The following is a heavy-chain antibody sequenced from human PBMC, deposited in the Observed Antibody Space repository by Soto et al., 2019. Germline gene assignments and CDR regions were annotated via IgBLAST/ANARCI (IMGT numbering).Heavy chain of an antibody. CDR1: GGSISSGYH. V-gene: IGHV4-38-2*02. Sequence: SETLSLTCTVSGGSISSGYHWAWIRQPPGMWLEWVASIFHTGTTYYNPSLTSRVTISVDTSRNQFSLKLTSVTAADSAVYYCARVGELHPWFDYWGQGTLVTVSS. D-gene: IGHD3-10*01. J-gene: IGHJ5*01. CDR3: ARVGELHPWFDY. CDR2: IFHTGTT.